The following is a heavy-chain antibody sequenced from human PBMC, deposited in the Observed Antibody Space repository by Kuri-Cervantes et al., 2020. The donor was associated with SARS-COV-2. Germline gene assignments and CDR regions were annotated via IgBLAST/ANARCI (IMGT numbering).Heavy chain of an antibody. Sequence: ESLKISCAASGFTFSSYGMSWVRQAPGKGLEWVSAISGSGGSTYYADSVKGRFTISRDNSKNTLYLQMNSLRAEDTAVYYCAKDSPEIVVVPAAPLYFDLWGRGTLVTVSS. CDR2: ISGSGGST. CDR1: GFTFSSYG. D-gene: IGHD2-2*01. CDR3: AKDSPEIVVVPAAPLYFDL. J-gene: IGHJ2*01. V-gene: IGHV3-23*01.